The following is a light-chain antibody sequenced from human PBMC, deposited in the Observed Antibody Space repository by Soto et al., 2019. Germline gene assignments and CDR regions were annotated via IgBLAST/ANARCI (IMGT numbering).Light chain of an antibody. CDR1: SSNFGAGYD. J-gene: IGLJ1*01. Sequence: QSVLTQPPSVSAAPGQRVTFSCTGSSSNFGAGYDVHWYQQLPGTAPKLLIYGNNNRPSGVPDRFSGSKSGYTAFLTVSGLQAEDEADYYCSSFVGGNTYVFGTGTQLTVL. V-gene: IGLV1-40*01. CDR2: GNN. CDR3: SSFVGGNTYV.